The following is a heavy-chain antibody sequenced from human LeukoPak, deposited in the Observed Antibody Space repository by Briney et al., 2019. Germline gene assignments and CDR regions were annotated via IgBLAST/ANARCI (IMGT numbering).Heavy chain of an antibody. J-gene: IGHJ4*02. Sequence: PSETLSLTCAVYGGSFSGYYWSWIRQPPGKELEWIGEINHSGSTNYNPSLKSRVTISVDTSKNQFSLKLSSVTAADTAVYYCARSCGVTTVTREGSDYWGQGTLVTVSS. D-gene: IGHD4-17*01. CDR3: ARSCGVTTVTREGSDY. CDR1: GGSFSGYY. CDR2: INHSGST. V-gene: IGHV4-34*01.